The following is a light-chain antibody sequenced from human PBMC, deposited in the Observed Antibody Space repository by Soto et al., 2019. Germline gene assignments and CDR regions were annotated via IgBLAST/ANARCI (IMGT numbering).Light chain of an antibody. J-gene: IGKJ5*01. CDR2: DAS. CDR3: QQYDSSPIT. CDR1: QSISIW. V-gene: IGKV1-5*01. Sequence: DIQMTQSPSTLSASVGDRVTITCRASQSISIWLAWYQQKPGKAPDLLIYDASNLDSGVPSRFSGSGSGTEFTLTIISLQPDDFASDYCQQYDSSPITFGQGTRLEIK.